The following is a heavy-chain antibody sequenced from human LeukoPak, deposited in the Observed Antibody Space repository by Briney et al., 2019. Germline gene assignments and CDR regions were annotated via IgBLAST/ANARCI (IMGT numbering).Heavy chain of an antibody. J-gene: IGHJ4*02. D-gene: IGHD3-16*01. Sequence: SVKASCKASGGTFSSYAISWVRQAPGQGLEWMGKIIPILGIANYAQKFQGRVTITADKSTSTAYMELSSLRSEDTAVYYCAAQSWGGEGVDYWGQGTLVTVSS. CDR2: IIPILGIA. V-gene: IGHV1-69*04. CDR1: GGTFSSYA. CDR3: AAQSWGGEGVDY.